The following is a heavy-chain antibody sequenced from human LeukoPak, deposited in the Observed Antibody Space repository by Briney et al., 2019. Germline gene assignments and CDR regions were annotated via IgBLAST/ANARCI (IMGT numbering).Heavy chain of an antibody. V-gene: IGHV3-23*01. D-gene: IGHD3-10*01. J-gene: IGHJ4*02. CDR1: GFTFVNYA. CDR3: AKLSVWDGSGSYDY. Sequence: QSGGSLRLSCTASGFTFVNYAMSWVRQAPGKGLEWVSAISGGGGTTYYADSVKGRFTISRDNSKNTLYLQMNCLRAEDTAIYCCAKLSVWDGSGSYDYWGQGTLVTVSS. CDR2: ISGGGGTT.